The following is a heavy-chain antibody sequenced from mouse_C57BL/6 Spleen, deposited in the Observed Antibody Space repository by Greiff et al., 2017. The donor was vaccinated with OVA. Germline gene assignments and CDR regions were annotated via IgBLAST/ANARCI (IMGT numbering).Heavy chain of an antibody. J-gene: IGHJ3*01. CDR3: ARHEVLRGIAY. D-gene: IGHD1-1*01. CDR1: GFSLTSYG. Sequence: QVQLQQSGPGLVAPSHSLSITCTVSGFSLTSYGVHWVRQPPGKGLEWLVVIWSDGSTTYNSALKYSLSISKDNSKSQVSLKMNSLQTDDTAMYYCARHEVLRGIAYWGKGTLVTVSA. CDR2: IWSDGST. V-gene: IGHV2-6-1*01.